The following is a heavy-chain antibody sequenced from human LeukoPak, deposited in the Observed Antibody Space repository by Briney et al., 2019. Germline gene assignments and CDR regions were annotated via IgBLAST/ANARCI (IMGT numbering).Heavy chain of an antibody. Sequence: GGSLRLSCAASGFTFSSYAMHWVRQAPGKGLEWVSAISGSGGSTYYADSVKGRFTISRDNSKNTLYLQMNSLRAEDTAVYYCARDPYDSSGYYYVGWVYWGQGTLVTVSS. CDR2: ISGSGGST. J-gene: IGHJ4*02. D-gene: IGHD3-22*01. CDR1: GFTFSSYA. CDR3: ARDPYDSSGYYYVGWVY. V-gene: IGHV3-23*01.